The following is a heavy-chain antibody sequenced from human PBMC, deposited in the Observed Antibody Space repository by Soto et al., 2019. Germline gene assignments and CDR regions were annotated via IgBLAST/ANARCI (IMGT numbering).Heavy chain of an antibody. J-gene: IGHJ3*02. V-gene: IGHV3-30-3*01. CDR1: GFTFSSYA. CDR2: ISYDGSNK. Sequence: QVQLVESGGGVVQPGRSLRLSCAASGFTFSSYAMHWVRQAPGKGLEWVAVISYDGSNKYYADSVKGRFTISRDNSKNTLYLQMNSLRAEDTAVYYCARGASYYDFWSSYYFNRHGDAFDIWGQGTMVTVSS. CDR3: ARGASYYDFWSSYYFNRHGDAFDI. D-gene: IGHD3-3*01.